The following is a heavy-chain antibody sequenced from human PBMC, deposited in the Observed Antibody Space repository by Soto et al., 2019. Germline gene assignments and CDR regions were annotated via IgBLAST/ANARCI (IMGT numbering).Heavy chain of an antibody. D-gene: IGHD3-22*01. V-gene: IGHV3-21*01. Sequence: EVQLVESGGGPVRPGGSQKLSCAASGFNFITYSLSWVRQAPGKGLEWVASISSSAVYIDYADSVKGRFTISRDNANNSLYLQMNSLRAEDTATYYGVRDGLDYYDTERLYFDNWGQGTLVTVSS. CDR3: VRDGLDYYDTERLYFDN. CDR2: ISSSAVYI. CDR1: GFNFITYS. J-gene: IGHJ4*02.